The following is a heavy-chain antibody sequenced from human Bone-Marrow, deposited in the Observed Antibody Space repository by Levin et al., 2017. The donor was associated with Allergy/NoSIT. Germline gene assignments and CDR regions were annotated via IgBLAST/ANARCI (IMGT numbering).Heavy chain of an antibody. J-gene: IGHJ3*01. V-gene: IGHV3-23*05. D-gene: IGHD2/OR15-2a*01. CDR1: GFNFRIYA. CDR2: INNRGTNT. Sequence: GGSLRLSCAATGFNFRIYAMSWVREVPGRGLEWVSAINNRGTNTYYSDSVRGRFTISRDNSKNTVYLEMNSLRVEDTAVYYCAKDVVLSSNDPFDVWGQGTMVTVSS. CDR3: AKDVVLSSNDPFDV.